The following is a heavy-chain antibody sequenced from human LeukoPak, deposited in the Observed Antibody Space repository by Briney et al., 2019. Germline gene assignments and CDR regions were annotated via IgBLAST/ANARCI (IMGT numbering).Heavy chain of an antibody. V-gene: IGHV4-34*01. CDR3: ALVSSGWYATLGYFDY. J-gene: IGHJ4*02. D-gene: IGHD6-19*01. Sequence: KPSETLSLTCAVYGGSFSGYYWSWIRQPPGKGLEWIGEINHSGSTNYNPSLKSRVTISVDTSKNQFSLKLSSVTAADTAVYYCALVSSGWYATLGYFDYWGQGTLVTVSS. CDR2: INHSGST. CDR1: GGSFSGYY.